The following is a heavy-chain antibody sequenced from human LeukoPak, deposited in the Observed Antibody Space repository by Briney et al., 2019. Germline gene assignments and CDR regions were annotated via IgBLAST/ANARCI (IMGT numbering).Heavy chain of an antibody. J-gene: IGHJ4*02. CDR3: ARDMSYYDSSGYYYGLFDY. V-gene: IGHV3-30*03. Sequence: SGGSLRLSCAASGFTFSSYGMHWVRQAPGKGLEWVAVISYDGSNKYYADSVKGRFTISRDNSKNTLYLQMNSLRAEDTAVYYCARDMSYYDSSGYYYGLFDYWGQGTLVTVSS. CDR1: GFTFSSYG. D-gene: IGHD3-22*01. CDR2: ISYDGSNK.